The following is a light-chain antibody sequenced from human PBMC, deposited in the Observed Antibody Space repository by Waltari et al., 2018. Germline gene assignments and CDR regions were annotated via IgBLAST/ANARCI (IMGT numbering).Light chain of an antibody. CDR1: NIGTEN. CDR2: YDR. J-gene: IGLJ3*02. V-gene: IGLV3-21*01. CDR3: QVWESVSNPPGG. Sequence: SSVLTQAPSVSVGPGETATLTCGGSNIGTENVHWYQHQAGQAPVLVIYYDRDRPSGIPERFAGSKARNTASLTISRVEAGEEADYYGQVWESVSNPPGGFGGGTRLTVL.